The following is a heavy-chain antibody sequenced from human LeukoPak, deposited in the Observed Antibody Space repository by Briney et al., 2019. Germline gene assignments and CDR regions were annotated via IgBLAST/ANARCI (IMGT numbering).Heavy chain of an antibody. CDR2: IYYSGST. CDR3: ARGEAVAGFDY. D-gene: IGHD6-19*01. J-gene: IGHJ4*02. V-gene: IGHV4-39*01. Sequence: SEILSLTCTVSGGSISSSSYYWGWIRQPPGKGLEWIGSIYYSGSTYYNPSLKSRVTISVDTSKNQFSLKLSSVTAADTAVYYCARGEAVAGFDYWGQGTLVTVSS. CDR1: GGSISSSSYY.